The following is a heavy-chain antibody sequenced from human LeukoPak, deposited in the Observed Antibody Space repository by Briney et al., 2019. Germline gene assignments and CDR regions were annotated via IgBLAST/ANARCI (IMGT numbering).Heavy chain of an antibody. V-gene: IGHV1-69*06. Sequence: GASVTVSCKASGYTFTGYYMHWVRQAPGQGLEWMGWIIPIFGTANYAQKFQGRVTITADKSTSTAYMELSSLRSEDTAVYYCARGRLVEDSSGYWAIGAFDIWGQGTMVTVSS. CDR2: IIPIFGTA. D-gene: IGHD3-22*01. J-gene: IGHJ3*02. CDR3: ARGRLVEDSSGYWAIGAFDI. CDR1: GYTFTGYY.